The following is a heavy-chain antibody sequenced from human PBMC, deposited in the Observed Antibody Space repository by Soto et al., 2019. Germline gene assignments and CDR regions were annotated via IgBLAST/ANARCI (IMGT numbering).Heavy chain of an antibody. CDR3: ARNSDHFDS. CDR2: ISSSSRTI. Sequence: GSLRLSCAASGFDLSDYYMSWIRQAPGKGLEWVSYISSSSRTIFYADSVRGRFTISRDNAENLVYLQMDSLRAEDTALYYCARNSDHFDSWGQGTLVTVSS. D-gene: IGHD6-13*01. CDR1: GFDLSDYY. V-gene: IGHV3-11*01. J-gene: IGHJ5*01.